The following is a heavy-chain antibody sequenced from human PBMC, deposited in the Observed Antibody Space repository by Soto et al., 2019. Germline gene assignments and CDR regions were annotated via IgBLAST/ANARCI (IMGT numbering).Heavy chain of an antibody. J-gene: IGHJ4*02. Sequence: PGWSLRLSCASSGFTFISYAMSWVRQAPGKGLEWVSAISGSGGSTYYADSVKGRFTISRDNSKNTLYLQMNSLRAEDTAVYYCAKRAQQWLTPAPFDYWGQGTLVTVSS. CDR1: GFTFISYA. D-gene: IGHD6-19*01. CDR3: AKRAQQWLTPAPFDY. V-gene: IGHV3-23*01. CDR2: ISGSGGST.